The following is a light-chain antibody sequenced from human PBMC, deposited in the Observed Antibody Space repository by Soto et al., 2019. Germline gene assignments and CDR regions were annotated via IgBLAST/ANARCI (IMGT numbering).Light chain of an antibody. V-gene: IGKV3-20*01. CDR1: QSVSSNY. Sequence: PGGRATLSCRASQSVSSNYLAWYQQKPGQAPRLLIFGASSRATGIPDRFSGSGSGTDFTLSISRLEPEDFAVYYCQQYVSSPPYTFGRGTKVDIK. CDR2: GAS. CDR3: QQYVSSPPYT. J-gene: IGKJ2*01.